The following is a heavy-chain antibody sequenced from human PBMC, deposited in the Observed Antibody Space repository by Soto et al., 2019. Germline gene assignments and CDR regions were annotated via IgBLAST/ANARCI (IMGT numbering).Heavy chain of an antibody. J-gene: IGHJ4*02. V-gene: IGHV3-23*01. CDR1: GFTFSSYA. CDR3: AKEGAGPAAILAPFDY. CDR2: ISGSGGST. D-gene: IGHD2-2*01. Sequence: EVQLLESGGGLVQPGGSLRLSCAASGFTFSSYAMSWVRQAPGKGLEWVSAISGSGGSTYYADSVKGRFTISRDNSKNTLYLQINSLRAEDTAVYYCAKEGAGPAAILAPFDYWGQGTLVTVSS.